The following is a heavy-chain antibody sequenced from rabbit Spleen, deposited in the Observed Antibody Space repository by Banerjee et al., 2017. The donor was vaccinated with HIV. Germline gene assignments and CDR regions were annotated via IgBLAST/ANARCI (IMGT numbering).Heavy chain of an antibody. V-gene: IGHV1S40*01. J-gene: IGHJ4*01. CDR3: ARGDGGYGYALNL. CDR2: ISGISGNI. Sequence: QSLEESGGDLVKPGASLTLTCTASGISFSGNYWTCWVRQAPGKGLELITCISGISGNIYYASWVNGRFSISKPSSTTVTLQMTSLTAADTATYFCARGDGGYGYALNLWGPGPSSPS. CDR1: GISFSGNYW. D-gene: IGHD6-1*01.